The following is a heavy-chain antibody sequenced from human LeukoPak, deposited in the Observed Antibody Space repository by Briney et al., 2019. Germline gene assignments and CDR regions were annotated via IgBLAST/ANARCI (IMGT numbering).Heavy chain of an antibody. Sequence: LETLSLTCAVSGGSISSSNWWSWVRPPPRKGMGWIGEIYHSGSTNHTPSLKSRVTISVDKSRKQFSLKLSSVTAADTAVYYCAREYGRFLEWFDYWGQGTLVTVSS. CDR1: GGSISSSNW. J-gene: IGHJ4*02. V-gene: IGHV4-4*02. CDR3: AREYGRFLEWFDY. CDR2: IYHSGST. D-gene: IGHD3-3*01.